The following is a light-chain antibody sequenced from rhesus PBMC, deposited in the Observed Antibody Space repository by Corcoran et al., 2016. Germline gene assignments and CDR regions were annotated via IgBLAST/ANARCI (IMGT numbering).Light chain of an antibody. Sequence: QSAPIQSPSVSGALGQSVTISCTGTSSDIGRYNYVSWYRQQPGTTTKLLIYKVYMRGSGVSDRFSVSKSGNTASLTISGLQPEDEADYYGSSLEASYTDVFGTGTRLTVL. CDR2: KVY. CDR1: SSDIGRYNY. V-gene: IGLV2-11*01. CDR3: SSLEASYTDV. J-gene: IGLJ1*01.